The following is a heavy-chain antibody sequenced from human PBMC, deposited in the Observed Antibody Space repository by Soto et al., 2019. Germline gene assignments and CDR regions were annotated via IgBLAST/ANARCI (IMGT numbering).Heavy chain of an antibody. D-gene: IGHD3-3*02. V-gene: IGHV4-59*12. J-gene: IGHJ5*02. CDR2: ISYSGST. CDR1: GGSISGYY. Sequence: PSETLSLTCIVSGGSISGYYWSRIRQPPGKGLEWIGYISYSGSTKYNSSLMSRVTISVDTSKNQFSLKLTSVTAADTAVYFCVRRGRTSNGDWFDLWGQGILVTVSS. CDR3: VRRGRTSNGDWFDL.